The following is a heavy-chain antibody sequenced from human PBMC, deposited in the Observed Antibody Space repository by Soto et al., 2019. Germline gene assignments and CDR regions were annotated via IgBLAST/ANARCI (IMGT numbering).Heavy chain of an antibody. V-gene: IGHV1-18*01. Sequence: GASVKVSCKASGYTFTSYGISWVRQAPGQGLEWMGWISAYNGNTNYAQKLQGRVTMTTDTSTSTAYMELRSLRSDDTAVYYCARVRADIVVVVAAEFDYWGQGTLVTVSS. CDR3: ARVRADIVVVVAAEFDY. D-gene: IGHD2-15*01. CDR2: ISAYNGNT. J-gene: IGHJ4*02. CDR1: GYTFTSYG.